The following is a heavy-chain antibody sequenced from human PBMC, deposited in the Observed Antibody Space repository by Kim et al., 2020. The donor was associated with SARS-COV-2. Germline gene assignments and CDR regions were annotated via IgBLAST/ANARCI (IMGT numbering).Heavy chain of an antibody. Sequence: GESLKISCKGSGYSFTSYWIGWVRQMPGKGLEWMGIIYPGDSDTRYSPSFQGQVTISADKSISTAYLQWSSLKASDTAMYYCAREGQYCSSTSCYWVNDYWGQGTLVTVSS. CDR3: AREGQYCSSTSCYWVNDY. D-gene: IGHD2-2*01. CDR1: GYSFTSYW. J-gene: IGHJ4*02. V-gene: IGHV5-51*01. CDR2: IYPGDSDT.